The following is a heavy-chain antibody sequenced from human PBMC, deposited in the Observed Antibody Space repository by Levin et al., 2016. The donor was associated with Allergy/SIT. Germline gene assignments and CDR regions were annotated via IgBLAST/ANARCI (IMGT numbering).Heavy chain of an antibody. CDR3: ARGGEYALNWFDP. CDR2: ISSSSSYI. J-gene: IGHJ5*02. V-gene: IGHV3-21*01. D-gene: IGHD2-2*01. Sequence: VRQAPGKGLEWVSSISSSSSYIYYADSVKGRFTISRDNAKNSLYLQMNSLRAEDTAVYYCARGGEYALNWFDPWGQGTLVTVSS.